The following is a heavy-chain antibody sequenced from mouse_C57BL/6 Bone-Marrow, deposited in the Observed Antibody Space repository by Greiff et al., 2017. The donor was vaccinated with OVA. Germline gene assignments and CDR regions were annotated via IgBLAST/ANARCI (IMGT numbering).Heavy chain of an antibody. D-gene: IGHD1-1*01. J-gene: IGHJ4*01. CDR2: IHPSDSDT. CDR1: GYTFTSYW. V-gene: IGHV1-74*01. CDR3: ATLLPYCAMDY. Sequence: QVQLKQPGAELVKPGASVKVSCKASGYTFTSYWMHWVKQRPGQGLEWIGRIHPSDSDTNYNQKFKGKATLTVDKSSSTAYMQLSSLTSEDSAVYYCATLLPYCAMDYGGQGTSVTVSS.